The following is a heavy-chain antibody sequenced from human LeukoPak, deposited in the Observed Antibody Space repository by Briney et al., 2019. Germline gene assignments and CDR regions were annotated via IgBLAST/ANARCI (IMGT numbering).Heavy chain of an antibody. CDR3: ARDPYYDSSGYPLYYFDY. CDR2: MNPNSGNT. Sequence: GASVKVSCKASGYTFTSYDINWVRQATGQGLEWMGWMNPNSGNTGYAQKFQGRVTMTRNTSISTAYMELSSLRSEDTAVYYCARDPYYDSSGYPLYYFDYWGQGTLVTVSS. D-gene: IGHD3-22*01. CDR1: GYTFTSYD. V-gene: IGHV1-8*01. J-gene: IGHJ4*02.